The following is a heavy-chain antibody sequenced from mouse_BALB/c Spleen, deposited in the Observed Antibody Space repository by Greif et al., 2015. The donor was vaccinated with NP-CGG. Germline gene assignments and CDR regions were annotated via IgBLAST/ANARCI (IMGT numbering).Heavy chain of an antibody. J-gene: IGHJ4*01. V-gene: IGHV7-3*02. CDR2: IRNKANGYTT. CDR1: GFTFTDYY. CDR3: ARDIVGTYAMDY. Sequence: EVKVVESGGGLVQPGGSLRLSCATSGFTFTDYYMSWVRQPPGKALEWLGFIRNKANGYTTEYSASVKGRFTISRDNSQSILYLQMNTLRAEDSATYYCARDIVGTYAMDYWGQGTSVTVSS. D-gene: IGHD1-3*01.